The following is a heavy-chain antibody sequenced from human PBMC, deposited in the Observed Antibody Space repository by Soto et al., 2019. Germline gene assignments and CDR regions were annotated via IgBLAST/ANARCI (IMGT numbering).Heavy chain of an antibody. J-gene: IGHJ4*02. CDR1: GYTFTSYD. CDR3: ARTLYGDNVDY. V-gene: IGHV1-8*01. Sequence: QVQLVQSGAEVKKPGASVKVSCKASGYTFTSYDINWVRQATGQGLEWMGWMNTNSGNTCNGEKFQGRVTITRNTSISTAYMELSSLRAEDTAVYDCARTLYGDNVDYWGQVTLGTVSS. D-gene: IGHD4-17*01. CDR2: MNTNSGNT.